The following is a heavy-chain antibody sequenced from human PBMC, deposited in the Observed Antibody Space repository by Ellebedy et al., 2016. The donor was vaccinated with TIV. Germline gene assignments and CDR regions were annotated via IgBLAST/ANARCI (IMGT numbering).Heavy chain of an antibody. Sequence: SETLSLXCTVSGGSISSGGYYWSWVRQHPGKGLEWIGYIYYSGSTYYNPSLKSRVTISVDTSKNQFSLKLSSVTAADTAVYYCARDYGGNGRVDYWGQGTLVTVSS. CDR2: IYYSGST. V-gene: IGHV4-31*03. J-gene: IGHJ4*02. D-gene: IGHD4-23*01. CDR3: ARDYGGNGRVDY. CDR1: GGSISSGGYY.